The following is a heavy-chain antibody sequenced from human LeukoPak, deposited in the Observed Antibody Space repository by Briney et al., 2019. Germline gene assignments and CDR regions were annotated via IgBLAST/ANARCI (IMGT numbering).Heavy chain of an antibody. Sequence: GGSLRLSCAASGFTFSSYGMSWVRQAPGKGLEWVSAISGSGGSTYYADSVKGRFTISRDNSKNTLYLQMNSLRAEDTAVYYCAKENPYYYDSSEDQGYWGQGTLVTVSS. J-gene: IGHJ4*02. V-gene: IGHV3-23*01. D-gene: IGHD3-22*01. CDR3: AKENPYYYDSSEDQGY. CDR1: GFTFSSYG. CDR2: ISGSGGST.